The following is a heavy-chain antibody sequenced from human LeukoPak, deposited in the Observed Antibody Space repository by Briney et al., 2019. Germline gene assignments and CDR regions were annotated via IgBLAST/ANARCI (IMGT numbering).Heavy chain of an antibody. J-gene: IGHJ4*02. CDR2: IWYDGSNK. V-gene: IGHV3-33*01. Sequence: PGRSLRLSCAASGFAFSSYGMHWVRQAPGKGLEWVAVIWYDGSNKYYADSVKGRFTVSTDNSKNTLYLQMNSLRAEDTAVYYCARLGRRAAVAGPFDYWGQGTLVTVSS. CDR1: GFAFSSYG. D-gene: IGHD6-19*01. CDR3: ARLGRRAAVAGPFDY.